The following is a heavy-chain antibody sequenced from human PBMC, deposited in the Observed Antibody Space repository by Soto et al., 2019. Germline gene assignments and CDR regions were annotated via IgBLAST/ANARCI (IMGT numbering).Heavy chain of an antibody. CDR1: GGTFSSYT. D-gene: IGHD2-8*01. V-gene: IGHV5-51*01. Sequence: KVSCKASGGTFSSYTISWVRQMPGKGLEWMGIIYPGDSDTRYSPSFQGQVTISADKSISTAYLQWSSLKASDTAMYYCARQTMDCTNGVCYSPGDYWGQGTLVTV. J-gene: IGHJ4*02. CDR2: IYPGDSDT. CDR3: ARQTMDCTNGVCYSPGDY.